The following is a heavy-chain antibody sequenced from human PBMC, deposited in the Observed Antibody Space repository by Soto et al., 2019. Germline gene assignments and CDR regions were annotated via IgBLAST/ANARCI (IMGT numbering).Heavy chain of an antibody. CDR2: IYYTGNT. CDR3: ASEVSSTDGMDV. V-gene: IGHV4-39*01. Sequence: PSETLSLTCTVSGDSFVSSSSYYWGWIRQPPGKGLEWIGSIYYTGNTFYSPSFRSRLTISVDTSKSQFSLKLRPVTAADTATYYCASEVSSTDGMDVWGQGTTVTVSS. D-gene: IGHD2-15*01. CDR1: GDSFVSSSSYY. J-gene: IGHJ6*02.